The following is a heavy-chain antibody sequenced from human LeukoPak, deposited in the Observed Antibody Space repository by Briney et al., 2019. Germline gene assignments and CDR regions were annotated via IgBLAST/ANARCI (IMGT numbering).Heavy chain of an antibody. Sequence: GGSLRLSCAASGFTFSGYGMHWVRQAPGKGPEYISRITNDGGRTYYANSVKGRFTIPRDNSKNTLYLEMGSLRTEDMAMYYCARDGGGSWGQGTLVTVSS. CDR3: ARDGGGS. D-gene: IGHD3-16*01. J-gene: IGHJ5*02. V-gene: IGHV3-64*01. CDR2: ITNDGGRT. CDR1: GFTFSGYG.